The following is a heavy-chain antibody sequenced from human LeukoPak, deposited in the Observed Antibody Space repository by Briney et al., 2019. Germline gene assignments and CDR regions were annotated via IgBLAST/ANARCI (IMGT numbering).Heavy chain of an antibody. CDR1: GFTVSSNY. V-gene: IGHV3-53*01. CDR2: IGTSDDT. CDR3: AKNPPGGYFQD. Sequence: GGSLRLSCAASGFTVSSNYINWVRQAPGKGLEWVSVIGTSDDTYYADSVKGRFTISRDNSKNTLSLQMNSLRAEDTAVYYCAKNPPGGYFQDWGQGTLVTVSS. D-gene: IGHD2-15*01. J-gene: IGHJ1*01.